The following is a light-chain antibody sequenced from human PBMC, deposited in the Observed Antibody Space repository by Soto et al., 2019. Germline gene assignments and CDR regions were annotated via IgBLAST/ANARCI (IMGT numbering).Light chain of an antibody. CDR3: QQRGNWPPSIT. CDR1: HSVTRY. Sequence: EIVLTHSPGTLSLSPCERATLSFISSHSVTRYVAWYQQKPGQAPRLLISDASGRATGIPDRFSGSGSETDFSLTINRLEPEDFAVYYCQQRGNWPPSITFGQGTRLEIK. J-gene: IGKJ5*01. V-gene: IGKV3-11*01. CDR2: DAS.